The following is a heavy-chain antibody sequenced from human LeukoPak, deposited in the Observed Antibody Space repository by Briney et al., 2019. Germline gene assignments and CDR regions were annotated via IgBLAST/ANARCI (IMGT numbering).Heavy chain of an antibody. CDR1: GGSFSGYY. Sequence: SETLSLTCAVYGGSFSGYYWSWIRQPPGKGLEWIGEINHSGSTNYNPSLKSRVTISVDTSKNQFSLKLSSVTAADTAVYYCARVPGYSSGWPYYYYYGMDVWGQGTTVTVSS. J-gene: IGHJ6*02. CDR2: INHSGST. V-gene: IGHV4-34*01. D-gene: IGHD6-19*01. CDR3: ARVPGYSSGWPYYYYYGMDV.